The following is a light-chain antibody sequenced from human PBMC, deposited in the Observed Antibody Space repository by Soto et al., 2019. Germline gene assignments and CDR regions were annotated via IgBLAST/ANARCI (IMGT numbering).Light chain of an antibody. V-gene: IGKV3-20*01. Sequence: EIVLTQSPGTLSLSPRERATLSCRASQSVSSNYLAWYQQKSGQAPRLLIYGASNRAAGIPDRFSGSGSGTDFTLTITGLEPEDFAVYYCQQYGSSPYTFGQGTKLEIK. CDR3: QQYGSSPYT. J-gene: IGKJ2*01. CDR1: QSVSSNY. CDR2: GAS.